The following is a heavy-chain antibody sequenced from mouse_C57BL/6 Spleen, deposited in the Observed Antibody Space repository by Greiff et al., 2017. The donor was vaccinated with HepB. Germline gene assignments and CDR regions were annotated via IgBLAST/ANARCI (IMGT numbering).Heavy chain of an antibody. CDR2: IDPSDSYT. CDR1: GYTFTSYW. D-gene: IGHD4-1*01. V-gene: IGHV1-69*01. J-gene: IGHJ4*01. Sequence: QVQLQQPGAELVMPGASVKLSCKASGYTFTSYWMHWVKQRPGQGLEWIGEIDPSDSYTNYNQKFKGKSTLTVDKSSSTAYMQLSSLTSEDSAVYYCARAKLGPYYAMDYWGQGTSVTVSS. CDR3: ARAKLGPYYAMDY.